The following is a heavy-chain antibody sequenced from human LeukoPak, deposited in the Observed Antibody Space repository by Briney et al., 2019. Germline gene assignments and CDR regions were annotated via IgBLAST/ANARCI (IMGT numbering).Heavy chain of an antibody. CDR2: ISCIGGRT. J-gene: IGHJ4*02. V-gene: IGHV3-23*01. D-gene: IGHD6-13*01. CDR1: GFTFSTYA. Sequence: GGSLRLSCAASGFTFSTYAMSWVRQAPGKGLHWVSAISCIGGRTYYAVSVKGRFTIYRDKSKNPLYLQMNSLRAEDTAVYYCAKDLEGSNWYTFDYWGQGTLVTVSS. CDR3: AKDLEGSNWYTFDY.